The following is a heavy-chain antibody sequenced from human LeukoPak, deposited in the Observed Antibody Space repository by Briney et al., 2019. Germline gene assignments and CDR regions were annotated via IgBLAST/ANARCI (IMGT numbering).Heavy chain of an antibody. CDR2: IIPILGIA. Sequence: ASVKVSCKASGGTFSSYTISWVRQAPGQGLEWMGRIIPILGIANYAQKFQGRVTITADKSTSTAYMELSSLRSEDTAVYYCALLPRGVVVTPWLDYWGQGTLVTVSS. V-gene: IGHV1-69*02. D-gene: IGHD3-22*01. CDR1: GGTFSSYT. J-gene: IGHJ4*02. CDR3: ALLPRGVVVTPWLDY.